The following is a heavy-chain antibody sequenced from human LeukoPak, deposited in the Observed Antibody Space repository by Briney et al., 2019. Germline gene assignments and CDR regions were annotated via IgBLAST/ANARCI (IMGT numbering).Heavy chain of an antibody. CDR3: VRDLILVWTPGDDFDH. CDR1: GFTFSNYW. CDR2: INERATII. J-gene: IGHJ4*02. V-gene: IGHV3-74*01. Sequence: GGSLRLSCAASGFTFSNYWMHWVRQAPGKGLEWVSRINERATIISYADSVKGRLTTSRENARNTLYLQMNSLTAEDTAVYYCVRDLILVWTPGDDFDHWGQGTLVTVSS. D-gene: IGHD3-16*01.